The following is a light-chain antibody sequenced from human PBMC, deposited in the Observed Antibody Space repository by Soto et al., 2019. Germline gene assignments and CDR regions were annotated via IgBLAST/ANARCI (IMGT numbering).Light chain of an antibody. Sequence: QSVLTQPASVSGSPGQSITISCTGTSSDVGGYNYVSWYQQHPGKAPKLMIYDVSNRPSGVSDRFSGSKSGYTASLTISGLLPEDEADYYCISYTSSSTSYVIGTGTKVTVL. CDR3: ISYTSSSTSYV. J-gene: IGLJ1*01. CDR1: SSDVGGYNY. V-gene: IGLV2-14*01. CDR2: DVS.